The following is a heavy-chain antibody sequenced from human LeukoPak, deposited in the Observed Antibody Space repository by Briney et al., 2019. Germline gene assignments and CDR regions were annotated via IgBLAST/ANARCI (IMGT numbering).Heavy chain of an antibody. CDR1: GYTFTGYY. CDR2: INPNSGGT. CDR3: ASLSYDWGYYFDY. Sequence: GASVKVSCKASGYTFTGYYMHWVRQALGQGLEWMGWINPNSGGTNYAQKFQGRVTMTRDTSISTAYMELSRLRSDDTAVYYCASLSYDWGYYFDYWGQGTLVTVSS. V-gene: IGHV1-2*02. D-gene: IGHD3-16*01. J-gene: IGHJ4*02.